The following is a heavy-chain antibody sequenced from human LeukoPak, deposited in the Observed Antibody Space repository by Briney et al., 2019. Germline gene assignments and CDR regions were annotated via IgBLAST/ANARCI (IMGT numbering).Heavy chain of an antibody. Sequence: ASVKVSCKASGYTFTSYGISWVRQAPGQGLEWMGWISAYNGNTNYAQKLQGRVTMTTDTSTSTAYMELRSLRSDDTAVYYCARGYCSSTSCYALYYYGMDVWGQGTTVTVSS. CDR3: ARGYCSSTSCYALYYYGMDV. V-gene: IGHV1-18*01. CDR2: ISAYNGNT. CDR1: GYTFTSYG. D-gene: IGHD2-2*01. J-gene: IGHJ6*02.